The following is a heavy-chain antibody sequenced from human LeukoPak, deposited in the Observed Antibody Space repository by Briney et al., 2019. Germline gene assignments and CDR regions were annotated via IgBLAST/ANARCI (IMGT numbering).Heavy chain of an antibody. CDR3: AREVGAGDYYYHYMDV. CDR1: GYTFTSYG. CDR2: ISAYNGNT. J-gene: IGHJ6*03. Sequence: ASVKVSCKASGYTFTSYGISWVRQAPGQGLEWMGWISAYNGNTNYAQKLQGRVTMTTDTSTSTAYMELRSLRSDDTAVYYCAREVGAGDYYYHYMDVWGKGTTVTVSS. D-gene: IGHD1-26*01. V-gene: IGHV1-18*01.